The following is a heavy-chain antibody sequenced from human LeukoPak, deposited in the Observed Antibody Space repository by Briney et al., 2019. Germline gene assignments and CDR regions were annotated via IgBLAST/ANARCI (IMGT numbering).Heavy chain of an antibody. Sequence: SETLSLTCAVYGGSFSGYYWSWIRQPPGKGLEWIGEINHSGSTNYNPSLKSRVTISVDTSKNQLSLKLSSVTAADTAVYYCARGLAVALSYFDYWGQGTLVTVSS. CDR1: GGSFSGYY. V-gene: IGHV4-34*01. D-gene: IGHD6-19*01. J-gene: IGHJ4*02. CDR3: ARGLAVALSYFDY. CDR2: INHSGST.